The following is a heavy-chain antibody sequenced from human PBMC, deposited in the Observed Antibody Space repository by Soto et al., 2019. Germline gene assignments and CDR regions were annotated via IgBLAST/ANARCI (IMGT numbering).Heavy chain of an antibody. CDR1: GYTFTRYG. D-gene: IGHD3-16*01. V-gene: IGHV1-18*01. J-gene: IGHJ6*02. Sequence: QVQLVQSGAEVKNPGASVKVSCKASGYTFTRYGIGWARQAPGQGLEWMGWINTYNGNTNYAQNVQGRGTLTTDTSMSTAYMELRSLRSNDTAIYYCAMVDVYVTPSPQDVWGQGTTVIVSS. CDR3: AMVDVYVTPSPQDV. CDR2: INTYNGNT.